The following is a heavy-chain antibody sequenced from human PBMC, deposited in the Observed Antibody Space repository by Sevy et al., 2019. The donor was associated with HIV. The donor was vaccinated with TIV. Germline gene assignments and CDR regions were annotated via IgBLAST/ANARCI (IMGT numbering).Heavy chain of an antibody. V-gene: IGHV3-15*01. Sequence: GGSLRLSCAASGFTFSEAWMSWVRQAPGKGLECVGRIKSKTDAATRDFAAPVRGRFSISRDDSANTVYLVMNNLKPEDTGVYYCAAGTGTSDFDYWGQGTLVTVSS. J-gene: IGHJ4*02. CDR1: GFTFSEAW. CDR2: IKSKTDAATR. D-gene: IGHD1-7*01. CDR3: AAGTGTSDFDY.